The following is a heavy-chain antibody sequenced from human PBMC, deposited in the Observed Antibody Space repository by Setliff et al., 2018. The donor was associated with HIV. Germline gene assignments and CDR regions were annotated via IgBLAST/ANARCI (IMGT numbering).Heavy chain of an antibody. CDR2: ISIGSGAAI. CDR3: ARDYLYYNMYNGSPVYGMDV. CDR1: GFTFRNYN. D-gene: IGHD3-10*01. J-gene: IGHJ6*02. V-gene: IGHV3-21*01. Sequence: PGGSLRLSCAASGFTFRNYNFNWVRQAPGRGPEWVSSISIGSGAAIYYAESVQGRFTVSRDNSKNSLYLQMNSLRVEDTAVYYCARDYLYYNMYNGSPVYGMDVWGQGTTVTVSS.